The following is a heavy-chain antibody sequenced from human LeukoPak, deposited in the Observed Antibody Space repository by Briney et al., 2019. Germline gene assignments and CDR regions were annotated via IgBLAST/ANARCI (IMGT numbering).Heavy chain of an antibody. J-gene: IGHJ6*03. Sequence: ASVKVSCKVSGYTLTELSMHWVRQAPGKGLEWMGGFDPEDGEAIYAQKFQGRVTMTEDTSTDTAYMELSSLRSEDTAVYYCATVGSSSPPNYYYYYMDVWGKGTTVTVSS. V-gene: IGHV1-24*01. CDR3: ATVGSSSPPNYYYYYMDV. D-gene: IGHD6-6*01. CDR1: GYTLTELS. CDR2: FDPEDGEA.